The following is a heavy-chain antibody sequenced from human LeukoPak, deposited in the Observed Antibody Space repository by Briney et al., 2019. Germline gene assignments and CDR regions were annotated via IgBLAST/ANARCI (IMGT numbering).Heavy chain of an antibody. D-gene: IGHD3-9*01. CDR2: IYYSGST. V-gene: IGHV4-59*01. Sequence: SETLSLTCTVSGGSISSYYWSWIRQPPGKGLEWIGYIYYSGSTNHNPSLKSRVTISVDTSKNQFSLKLSSVTAADTAVYYCARSLGDILTGSHAFDIWGQGTMVTVSS. CDR1: GGSISSYY. CDR3: ARSLGDILTGSHAFDI. J-gene: IGHJ3*02.